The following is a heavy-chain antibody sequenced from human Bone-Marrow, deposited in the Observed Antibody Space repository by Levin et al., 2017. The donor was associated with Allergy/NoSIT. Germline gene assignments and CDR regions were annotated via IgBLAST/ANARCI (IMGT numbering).Heavy chain of an antibody. Sequence: GSLRLSCAVYGGSFSGYFWSWIRQPPGKGLEWIGEISQNGRTNYNSSLKSRVTISLDTSKNQFSLRLTSVTAADTAVFYCARALVFGVVDAFDLWGPGTMVSVFS. CDR3: ARALVFGVVDAFDL. V-gene: IGHV4-34*01. CDR1: GGSFSGYF. J-gene: IGHJ3*01. D-gene: IGHD3-3*01. CDR2: ISQNGRT.